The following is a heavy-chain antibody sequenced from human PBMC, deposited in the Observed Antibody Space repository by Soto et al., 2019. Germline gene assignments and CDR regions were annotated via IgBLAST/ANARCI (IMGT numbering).Heavy chain of an antibody. CDR1: GGSISSGDYY. D-gene: IGHD3-22*01. J-gene: IGHJ4*02. CDR2: IDYSGST. CDR3: ARADRYYYDSSGWTYYFDY. Sequence: QVQLQESGPGLVKPSQTLSLTCTVSGGSISSGDYYWSWIRQPPGKGLEWIGYIDYSGSTYYNPSLKSRVTISVDTSKNQFSLKLSSVTAADTAVYYCARADRYYYDSSGWTYYFDYWGQGTLVTVSS. V-gene: IGHV4-30-4*01.